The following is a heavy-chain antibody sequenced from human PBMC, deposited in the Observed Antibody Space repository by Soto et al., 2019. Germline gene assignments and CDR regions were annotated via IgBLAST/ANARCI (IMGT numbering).Heavy chain of an antibody. CDR1: GYTFSNYG. J-gene: IGHJ6*02. CDR2: ISGYNDHT. D-gene: IGHD3-3*01. CDR3: GRGDPIFGVVTGVDV. V-gene: IGHV1-18*01. Sequence: QVQLVQSGAEVKKPGASVKVSCKASGYTFSNYGITWVRQAPGQGLEWMGWISGYNDHTNSAQRLQGRVTFTADTSTSTAYMELRSLISDDTGVYYCGRGDPIFGVVTGVDVWGQGTTVTVSS.